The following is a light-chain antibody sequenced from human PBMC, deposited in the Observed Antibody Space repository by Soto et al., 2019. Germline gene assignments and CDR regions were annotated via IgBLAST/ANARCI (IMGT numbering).Light chain of an antibody. CDR2: EVS. Sequence: SALTQPPSVSGSSGQSVTISCTGIRSDVGNYKSVSWYQQPPGTAPKLMIYEVSSRPSGVPDRFSGSKSGNTASLTISGLQVEDEADYYCSLYTSSSTFVFGTGTKVTVL. CDR3: SLYTSSSTFV. J-gene: IGLJ1*01. CDR1: RSDVGNYKS. V-gene: IGLV2-18*01.